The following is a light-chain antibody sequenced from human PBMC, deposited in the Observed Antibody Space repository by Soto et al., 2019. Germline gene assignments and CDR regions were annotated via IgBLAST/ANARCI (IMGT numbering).Light chain of an antibody. CDR2: EVS. CDR1: SSDVGAHNF. Sequence: ALTQPASVSGSPGQAITISCSGSSSDVGAHNFVSWYQHHPGKAPKLMIYEVSNRPSGVSNRFSGSKSGNTASLTISGLQAEDEADYYCNSYTSSNTYVFGSGTKVTVL. V-gene: IGLV2-14*01. J-gene: IGLJ1*01. CDR3: NSYTSSNTYV.